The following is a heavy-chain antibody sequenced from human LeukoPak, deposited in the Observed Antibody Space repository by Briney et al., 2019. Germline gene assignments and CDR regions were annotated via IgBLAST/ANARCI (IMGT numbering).Heavy chain of an antibody. Sequence: GRSLRLSCAASGFTFSSYGMHWVRQAPGKGLEWVAVISYDGSNKYYADSVKGRFTISRDNSKNTLHLQMNSLRAEDTAVYYCAKFGGTIAAAGENAFDIWGQGTMVTVSS. V-gene: IGHV3-30*18. CDR2: ISYDGSNK. CDR1: GFTFSSYG. D-gene: IGHD6-13*01. CDR3: AKFGGTIAAAGENAFDI. J-gene: IGHJ3*02.